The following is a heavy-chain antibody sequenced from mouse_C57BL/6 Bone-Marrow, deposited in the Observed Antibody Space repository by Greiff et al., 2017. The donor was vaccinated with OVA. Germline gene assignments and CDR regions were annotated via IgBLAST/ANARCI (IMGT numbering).Heavy chain of an antibody. J-gene: IGHJ4*01. CDR1: GYTFTSYW. CDR3: TRFYYGSNYAMDY. Sequence: EVHLVESGTVLARPGASVKMSCKTSGYTFTSYWMHWVKQRPGQGLEWIGAIYPGNSDTSYNQKFKGKAKLTAVTSASTAYMELSSLTNEDSAVYYCTRFYYGSNYAMDYWGQGTSVTVSS. V-gene: IGHV1-5*01. CDR2: IYPGNSDT. D-gene: IGHD1-1*01.